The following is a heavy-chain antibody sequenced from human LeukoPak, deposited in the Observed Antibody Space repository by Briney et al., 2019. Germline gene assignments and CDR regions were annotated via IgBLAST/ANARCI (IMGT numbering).Heavy chain of an antibody. CDR1: GYAISSGYY. Sequence: SETLSLTCAVSGYAISSGYYWGWIRQPPRKGLEWIGSIYHSGSSYYNPSLKSRVTISVDTSKNQFSLKLSSVTAADTAVYYCARHNRQGTDDFWSGYYLRILSPFDYWGQGTLVTVSS. CDR2: IYHSGSS. CDR3: ARHNRQGTDDFWSGYYLRILSPFDY. D-gene: IGHD3-3*01. J-gene: IGHJ4*02. V-gene: IGHV4-38-2*01.